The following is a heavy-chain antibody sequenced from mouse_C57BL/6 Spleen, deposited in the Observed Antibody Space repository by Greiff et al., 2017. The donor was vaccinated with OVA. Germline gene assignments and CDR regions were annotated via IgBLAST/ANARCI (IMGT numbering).Heavy chain of an antibody. V-gene: IGHV1-82*01. CDR1: GYAFSSSW. D-gene: IGHD2-13*01. J-gene: IGHJ2*01. CDR2: IYPGDGDT. Sequence: QVQLQQSGPELVKPGASVKISCKASGYAFSSSWMNWVKQRPGKGLEWIGRIYPGDGDTNYNGKFKGKATLTADKSSSTAYMQLSSLTSEDSAVXFCARTSTTVGDYWGQGTTPPVSS. CDR3: ARTSTTVGDY.